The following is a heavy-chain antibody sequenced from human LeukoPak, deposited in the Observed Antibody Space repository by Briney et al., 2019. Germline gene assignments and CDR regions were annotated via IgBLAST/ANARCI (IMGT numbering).Heavy chain of an antibody. J-gene: IGHJ4*02. CDR3: AKWGYIAVAGTRGYYFDY. D-gene: IGHD6-19*01. V-gene: IGHV3-23*01. Sequence: PGGSLRLSCAASGFTFSSYAMSWVRQAPGKGLEWVSAISGSGGSTYYADSVKGRFTISRENYKTTLYLQMNSLRAEDTAVYYCAKWGYIAVAGTRGYYFDYWGQGTLVTVSS. CDR2: ISGSGGST. CDR1: GFTFSSYA.